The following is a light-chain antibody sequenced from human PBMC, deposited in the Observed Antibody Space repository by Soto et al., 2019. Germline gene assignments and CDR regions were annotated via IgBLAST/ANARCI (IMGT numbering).Light chain of an antibody. CDR1: QSVSRN. Sequence: EIVMTQSPATLSVSPGERATLSCRASQSVSRNLAWYQQKPGQAPRLLIYGASTRATGIPARFSGSGSGTEFTLTISSLQSEDVAVYYCQQYNNWPITFGQGTRLEIK. CDR2: GAS. J-gene: IGKJ5*01. V-gene: IGKV3-15*01. CDR3: QQYNNWPIT.